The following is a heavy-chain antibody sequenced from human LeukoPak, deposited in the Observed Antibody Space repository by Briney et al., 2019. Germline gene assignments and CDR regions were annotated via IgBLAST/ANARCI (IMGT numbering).Heavy chain of an antibody. D-gene: IGHD2-8*01. CDR3: VRAVGVSARGCFDL. CDR1: GFTVSSYG. V-gene: IGHV3-33*01. J-gene: IGHJ2*01. CDR2: IWYDGSKK. Sequence: HPGGSLRLSCAASGFTVSSYGMEWVRQAPGKGLEWLTVIWYDGSKKYYADPVKGRFTISRDNSNNMVDLQMNSLRVEDTAVYYCVRAVGVSARGCFDLWGRGTLVTVSS.